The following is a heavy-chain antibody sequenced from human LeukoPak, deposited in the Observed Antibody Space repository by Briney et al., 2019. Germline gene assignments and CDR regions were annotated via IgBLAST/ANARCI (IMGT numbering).Heavy chain of an antibody. CDR3: ARAWAARTIDY. J-gene: IGHJ4*02. D-gene: IGHD6-25*01. CDR1: GGSISSSSYY. Sequence: PSETLSLTCTVSGGSISSSSYYWGWIRQPPGKGLEWIGSIYYSGSTYYNPSLKSRVTISVDTSKNQFSLKLSSVTAADTAVYYCARAWAARTIDYWGQGSLVTVSS. CDR2: IYYSGST. V-gene: IGHV4-39*07.